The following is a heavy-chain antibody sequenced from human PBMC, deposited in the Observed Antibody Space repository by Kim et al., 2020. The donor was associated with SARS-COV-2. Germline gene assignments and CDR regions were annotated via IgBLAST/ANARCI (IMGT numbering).Heavy chain of an antibody. V-gene: IGHV3-43*02. D-gene: IGHD6-19*01. CDR3: VRGQQWLIKN. CDR2: ISRDGGEI. J-gene: IGHJ4*02. CDR1: GFTFDDYA. Sequence: GGSLRLSCAASGFTFDDYAIQWVRQVPGKGLEWVSLISRDGGEIKYADSVKGRFTISRDNSKQSVYLQMNSLGSEDTALYYCVRGQQWLIKNWGQGTQVTVSA.